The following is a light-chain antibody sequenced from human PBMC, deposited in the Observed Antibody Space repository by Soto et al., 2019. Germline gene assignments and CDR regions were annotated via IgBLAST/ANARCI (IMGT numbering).Light chain of an antibody. J-gene: IGLJ2*01. CDR1: SSNIGAGYD. Sequence: QSVLTQPPSVSGAPGQRVTISCTGSSSNIGAGYDVYWYQQLPGTAPKVLIYGNSNRPSGVPDRFSASKSGTSASLAIGGLRSEDEADYSCATWDDSLSGVIFGGGTKLTVL. CDR3: ATWDDSLSGVI. CDR2: GNS. V-gene: IGLV1-40*01.